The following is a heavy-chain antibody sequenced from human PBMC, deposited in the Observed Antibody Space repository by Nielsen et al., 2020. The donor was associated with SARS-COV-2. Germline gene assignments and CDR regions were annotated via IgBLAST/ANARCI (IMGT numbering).Heavy chain of an antibody. V-gene: IGHV3-74*01. CDR1: GFIFSNYW. CDR3: ACRRDGYNYDTF. CDR2: INSDASST. D-gene: IGHD5-24*01. J-gene: IGHJ4*02. Sequence: GESLKISCSASGFIFSNYWMHWVRQAPGKGPVWVSRINSDASSTSYVDSVKGRFTISRDNAGNTLYLQMDSLGAEDTAVYYCACRRDGYNYDTFWGQGTLVTVSS.